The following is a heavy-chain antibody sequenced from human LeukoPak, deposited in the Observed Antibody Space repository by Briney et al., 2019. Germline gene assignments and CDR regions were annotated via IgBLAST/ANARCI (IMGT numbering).Heavy chain of an antibody. Sequence: ASVKVSCKASGYTFTGYYMHWVRQAPGQGLEWMGWINPNSGGTNYARKFQGRVTMTRDTSISTAYMELSRLRSDDTAVYYCAKPMVGGDYYYGMDVWGQGTTVTVSS. CDR1: GYTFTGYY. V-gene: IGHV1-2*02. CDR3: AKPMVGGDYYYGMDV. J-gene: IGHJ6*02. D-gene: IGHD3-10*01. CDR2: INPNSGGT.